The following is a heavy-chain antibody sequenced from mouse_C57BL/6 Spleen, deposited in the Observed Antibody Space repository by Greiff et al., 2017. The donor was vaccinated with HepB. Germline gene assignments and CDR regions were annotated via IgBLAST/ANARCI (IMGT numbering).Heavy chain of an antibody. V-gene: IGHV1-72*01. CDR3: ATSYYGSMRPMDY. J-gene: IGHJ4*01. D-gene: IGHD1-1*01. Sequence: VQLKQPGAELVKPGASVKLSCKASGYTFTSYWMHWVKQRPGRGLEWIGRIDPNSGSTKYNEKFKSKATLTVDKPSSTAYMQLSSLTSEDSAVYYCATSYYGSMRPMDYWGQGTSVTVSS. CDR1: GYTFTSYW. CDR2: IDPNSGST.